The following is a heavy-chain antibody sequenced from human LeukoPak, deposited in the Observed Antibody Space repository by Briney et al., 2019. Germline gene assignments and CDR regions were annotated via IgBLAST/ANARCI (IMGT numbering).Heavy chain of an antibody. V-gene: IGHV3-20*04. Sequence: PGGSLRLSCAASGFTFDDYGMSWVRQAPGKGLEWVSGINWNGGSTGYADSVKGRFTISRDNAKNSLYLQMNSLRAEDTAVYYCAELGITMIGGVWGKGTTVTISS. CDR3: AELGITMIGGV. CDR2: INWNGGST. D-gene: IGHD3-10*02. J-gene: IGHJ6*04. CDR1: GFTFDDYG.